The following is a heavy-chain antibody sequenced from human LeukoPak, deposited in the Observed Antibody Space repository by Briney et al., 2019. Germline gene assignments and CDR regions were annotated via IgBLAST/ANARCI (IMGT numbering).Heavy chain of an antibody. Sequence: ASVKVSCKASGYTFTSYYMHWVRQAPGQGLEWMGIINPSGGSTSYAQKFQGRVTMTRDTSTSTVYMELSSLRSEDTAVYYCARDRAQVYYYDSSGYSGGYFGYWGQGTLVTVSS. D-gene: IGHD3-22*01. J-gene: IGHJ4*02. CDR2: INPSGGST. V-gene: IGHV1-46*01. CDR3: ARDRAQVYYYDSSGYSGGYFGY. CDR1: GYTFTSYY.